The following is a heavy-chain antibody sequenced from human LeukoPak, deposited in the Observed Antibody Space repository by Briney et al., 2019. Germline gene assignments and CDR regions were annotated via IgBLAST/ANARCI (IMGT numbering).Heavy chain of an antibody. CDR3: ARDGGQVGATGPFDY. V-gene: IGHV1-2*02. D-gene: IGHD1-26*01. CDR2: INRNSGDA. J-gene: IGHJ4*02. Sequence: ASVKVSCKASGYTFTGYYIHWVRQAPGQGLEWMGWINRNSGDANYAQKFQGRVTMTRDTSISTAYMELSRLRSDDTAVYYCARDGGQVGATGPFDYWGQGTLVTVSS. CDR1: GYTFTGYY.